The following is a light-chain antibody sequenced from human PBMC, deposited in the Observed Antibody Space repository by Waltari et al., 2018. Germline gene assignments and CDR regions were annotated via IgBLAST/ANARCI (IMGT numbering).Light chain of an antibody. J-gene: IGLJ2*01. V-gene: IGLV2-14*03. Sequence: QSALTQPASVSGSPGQSITISCTGTSSDVGGYNYVPWYQHNPGKAPKIMIYDVNDRPSGVSNRFSGSKSGNTASLTISGLQAEDEADYYCSSYRRSDIVVFGGGTKLTVL. CDR1: SSDVGGYNY. CDR3: SSYRRSDIVV. CDR2: DVN.